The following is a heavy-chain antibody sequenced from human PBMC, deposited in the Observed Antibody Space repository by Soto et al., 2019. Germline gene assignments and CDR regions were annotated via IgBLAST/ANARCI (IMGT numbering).Heavy chain of an antibody. CDR2: IWYDGSNK. J-gene: IGHJ4*02. CDR1: GFTFSSYG. Sequence: QVQLVESGGGVVQPGRSPRLSCAASGFTFSSYGIHWVRQAPGKGLEWVAVIWYDGSNKYYADSVKGRFTISRDNSKNTVSLQLNSLRAEDTAVYFCARDDRQAPDYWGQGTLVTVSS. CDR3: ARDDRQAPDY. V-gene: IGHV3-33*01.